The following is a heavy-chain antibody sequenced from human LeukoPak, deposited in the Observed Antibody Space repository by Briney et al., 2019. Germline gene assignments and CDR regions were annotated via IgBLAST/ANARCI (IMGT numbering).Heavy chain of an antibody. D-gene: IGHD2-2*02. V-gene: IGHV4-34*01. Sequence: SETLSLTCAVYGGSFSGYYWSWIRQTPGKGLEWIGEINHSGSTNYNPSLKSRVTISVDTSKNQFSLKLSSVTAADTAVYYCARGDTQVNWFDPWGQGTLVTVSS. CDR2: INHSGST. CDR1: GGSFSGYY. J-gene: IGHJ5*02. CDR3: ARGDTQVNWFDP.